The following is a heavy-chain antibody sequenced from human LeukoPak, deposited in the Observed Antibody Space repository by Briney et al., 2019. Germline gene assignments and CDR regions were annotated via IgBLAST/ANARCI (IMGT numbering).Heavy chain of an antibody. CDR2: ISGSGGNT. Sequence: GGSLRLSCAASGLTFSSYAMSWVRQAPGKGLEWVSGISGSGGNTYYAGSVKGRFTVSRDNSKNTLYQQMNSLRAEDTAVYYCAKDLSSSWYCNYFDHWGQGTLVTVSS. CDR1: GLTFSSYA. D-gene: IGHD6-13*01. J-gene: IGHJ4*02. CDR3: AKDLSSSWYCNYFDH. V-gene: IGHV3-23*01.